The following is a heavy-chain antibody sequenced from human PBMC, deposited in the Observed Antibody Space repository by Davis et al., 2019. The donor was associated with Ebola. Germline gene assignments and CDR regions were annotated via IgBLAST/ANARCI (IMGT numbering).Heavy chain of an antibody. J-gene: IGHJ6*02. V-gene: IGHV3-74*01. CDR2: INSDGSST. Sequence: ESLKISCAASGFTFSSYWMHWVRQAPGKGLVWVSRINSDGSSTSYADSVKGRFTIFRDNAKNTLYLQMNSLRAEDTAVYYCARAGVVPAAIRSWGMDVWGQGTTVTVSS. CDR3: ARAGVVPAAIRSWGMDV. D-gene: IGHD2-2*02. CDR1: GFTFSSYW.